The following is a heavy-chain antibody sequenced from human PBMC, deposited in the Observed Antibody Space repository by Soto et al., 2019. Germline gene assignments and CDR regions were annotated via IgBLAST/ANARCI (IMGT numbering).Heavy chain of an antibody. Sequence: SGPTLVNPTQTLTLTFTFSGFSLITIVVCVGWIRHPPGKALEWLALIYWDDDKRYSPSLKSRLTITKDTSKNQVVLTMTNMDPVDTGTYYCARLRYTSSWSCFDCWGQGTLVTVSS. D-gene: IGHD6-13*01. CDR3: ARLRYTSSWSCFDC. V-gene: IGHV2-5*02. CDR1: GFSLITIVVC. J-gene: IGHJ4*02. CDR2: IYWDDDK.